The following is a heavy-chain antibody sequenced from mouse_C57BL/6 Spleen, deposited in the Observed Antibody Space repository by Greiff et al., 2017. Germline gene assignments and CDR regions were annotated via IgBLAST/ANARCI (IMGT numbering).Heavy chain of an antibody. Sequence: VQLQQSGAELVKPGASVKISCKASGYAFSSYWMNWVKQRPGKGLEWIGQIYPGDGDTNYNGKFKGKATLTADKSSSTAYMQLSSLTSEDSAVYFCARKGVTTGGYFDYWGQGTTLTVSS. J-gene: IGHJ2*01. V-gene: IGHV1-80*01. CDR3: ARKGVTTGGYFDY. CDR1: GYAFSSYW. D-gene: IGHD1-1*01. CDR2: IYPGDGDT.